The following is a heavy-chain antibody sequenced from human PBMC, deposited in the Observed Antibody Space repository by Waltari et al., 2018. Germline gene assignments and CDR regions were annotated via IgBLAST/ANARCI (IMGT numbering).Heavy chain of an antibody. CDR2: MNPNSGNT. D-gene: IGHD6-13*01. V-gene: IGHV1-8*01. J-gene: IGHJ5*02. CDR3: ARGAAPGKGAHWFDP. Sequence: QVQLVQSGAEVRKPGASVNVSCKASGYTFTHYDINWVRQGTGQGLEWMGWMNPNSGNTGYAQSFQDRLIMTTDTSINTAYMELRGLTSDDTAVYYCARGAAPGKGAHWFDPWGQGTLVIVSS. CDR1: GYTFTHYD.